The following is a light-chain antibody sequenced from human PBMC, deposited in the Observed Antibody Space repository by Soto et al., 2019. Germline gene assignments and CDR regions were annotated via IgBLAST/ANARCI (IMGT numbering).Light chain of an antibody. Sequence: QSVLTQPASVSGSPGQSITISCTGTSSDVGGYNYVSWYQQHPGKAPKLMIYDVSNRTSGVSNRFSGSKSGNTASLTISGLQAEDEADYYCSSYTSSSNLGFGTWTKRNVL. CDR3: SSYTSSSNLG. V-gene: IGLV2-14*01. CDR1: SSDVGGYNY. J-gene: IGLJ1*01. CDR2: DVS.